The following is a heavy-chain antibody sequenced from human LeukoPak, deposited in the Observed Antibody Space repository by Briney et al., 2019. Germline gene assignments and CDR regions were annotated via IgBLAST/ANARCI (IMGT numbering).Heavy chain of an antibody. CDR3: ARGPPERTYSDF. D-gene: IGHD4-11*01. CDR1: GYTFSKYD. CDR2: MKPNSGQT. Sequence: ASVTVSCKTSGYTFSKYDVNWVRQAPGQGLEWMGWMKPNSGQTGYAQRFQGRIIMTRNTSITIAYMQLNSLTSEDTAKYYCARGPPERTYSDFWGQGTLVTVSS. J-gene: IGHJ4*02. V-gene: IGHV1-8*01.